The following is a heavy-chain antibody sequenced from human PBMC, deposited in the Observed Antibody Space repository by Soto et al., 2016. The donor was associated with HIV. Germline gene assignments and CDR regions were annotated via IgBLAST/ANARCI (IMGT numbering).Heavy chain of an antibody. Sequence: QVQLVQSGAEVKKPGSSVKVSCKASGGTFSSYAISWVRQAPGQGLEWMGGIIPIFGTANYAQKFQGRVTITADESTSTAYMELSSLRSEDTAVYYCARAKDYYGSGSYYNSHYYYYMDVWGKGTTVTVSS. CDR2: IIPIFGTA. CDR1: GGTFSSYA. J-gene: IGHJ6*03. V-gene: IGHV1-69*12. CDR3: ARAKDYYGSGSYYNSHYYYYMDV. D-gene: IGHD3-10*01.